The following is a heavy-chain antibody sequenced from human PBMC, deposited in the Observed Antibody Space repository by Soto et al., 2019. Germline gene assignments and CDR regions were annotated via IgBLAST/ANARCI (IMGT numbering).Heavy chain of an antibody. CDR3: GKGKELGVVRYGLDA. CDR1: GFSVKRYW. J-gene: IGHJ6*02. Sequence: GSLRLSCGASGFSVKRYWMHWVRQAPGKGLVWLSRFGGDENYTDYADSVRGRFTISRDITKNTIYLQMNSLRAEDTAVYYCGKGKELGVVRYGLDAWGQGTTVTVSS. D-gene: IGHD2-21*01. V-gene: IGHV3-74*01. CDR2: FGGDENYT.